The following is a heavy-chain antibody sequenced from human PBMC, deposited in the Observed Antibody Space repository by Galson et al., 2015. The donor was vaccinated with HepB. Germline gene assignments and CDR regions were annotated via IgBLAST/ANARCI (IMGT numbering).Heavy chain of an antibody. V-gene: IGHV3-30*02. D-gene: IGHD3-9*01. CDR1: GFTFSTYG. Sequence: SLRLSCAASGFTFSTYGMHWDRQAPGKGLEWVAFIRHDGSNKDYADSVKGRFTISRDNSKNTLYLQMNSLRAEDTAVYYCARRVAAYYVDYWGQGILVTVSS. J-gene: IGHJ4*02. CDR3: ARRVAAYYVDY. CDR2: IRHDGSNK.